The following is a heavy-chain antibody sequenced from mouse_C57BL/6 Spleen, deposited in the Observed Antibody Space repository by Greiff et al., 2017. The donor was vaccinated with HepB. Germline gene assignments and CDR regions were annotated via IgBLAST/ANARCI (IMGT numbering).Heavy chain of an antibody. CDR3: ARFGAMDY. Sequence: VQLKESGGGLVKPGGSLKLSCAASGFTFSSYAMSWVRQTPEKRLEWVATISDGGSYTYYPDNVKGRFTISRDNAKNNLYLQMSHLKSEDTAMYYCARFGAMDYWGQGTSVTVSS. V-gene: IGHV5-4*01. CDR1: GFTFSSYA. CDR2: ISDGGSYT. J-gene: IGHJ4*01.